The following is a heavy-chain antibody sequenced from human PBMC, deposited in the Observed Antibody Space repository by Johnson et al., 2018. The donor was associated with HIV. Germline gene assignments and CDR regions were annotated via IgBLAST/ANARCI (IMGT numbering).Heavy chain of an antibody. CDR1: GFTFSSYT. J-gene: IGHJ3*02. Sequence: QVQLVESGGGVVQPGRSLRLSCAASGFTFSSYTIHWVRQAPGKGLEWVAFISYDGSNKYYADSVKGRFTISRDNSKNTLYLQMNSLRAEDTAVYYCARGGLGDYVVAFDIWGQGTMVTVSS. V-gene: IGHV3-30-3*01. D-gene: IGHD4-17*01. CDR3: ARGGLGDYVVAFDI. CDR2: ISYDGSNK.